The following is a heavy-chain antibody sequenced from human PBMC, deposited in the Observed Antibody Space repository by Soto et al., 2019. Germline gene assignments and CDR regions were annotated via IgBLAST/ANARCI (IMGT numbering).Heavy chain of an antibody. V-gene: IGHV4-4*02. CDR2: IYYTGAT. CDR3: ARVLSSGSGWMYYFDF. Sequence: QVELQESGPRLVKSSGTLSLTCEVSSGSISTGNWWSWVRQPPGKGLEWMGEIYYTGATNYNPSLKSRVTRTIDKATDQFSLSLTSATAADTAGDYCARVLSSGSGWMYYFDFWGQGILVSVSS. J-gene: IGHJ4*02. CDR1: SGSISTGNW. D-gene: IGHD6-25*01.